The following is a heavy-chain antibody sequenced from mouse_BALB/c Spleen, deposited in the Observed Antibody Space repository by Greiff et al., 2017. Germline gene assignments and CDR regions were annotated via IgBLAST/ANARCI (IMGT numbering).Heavy chain of an antibody. V-gene: IGHV1S135*01. J-gene: IGHJ4*01. CDR3: ARSLNHYYAMDY. CDR1: GYSFTSYY. CDR2: IDPFNGGT. Sequence: EVQLQQSGPELMKPGASVKISCKASGYSFTSYYMHWVKQSHGKSLEWIGYIDPFNGGTSYNQKFKGKATLTVDKSSSTAYMHLSSLTSEDSAVYYCARSLNHYYAMDYWGQGTSVTVSS.